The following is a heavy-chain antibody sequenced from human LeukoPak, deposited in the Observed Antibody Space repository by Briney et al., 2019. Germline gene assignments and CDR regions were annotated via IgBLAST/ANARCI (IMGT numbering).Heavy chain of an antibody. J-gene: IGHJ2*01. V-gene: IGHV3-33*06. CDR3: AKEVLDYEIPFWYFDL. Sequence: GGSLRLSCAASGFTFTTYGMHWVRQVPGKGLEWVTVIWYDGSNKFYSDSVKGRFTISRDNSKNTLYLQINTLRAEDTAVYHCAKEVLDYEIPFWYFDLWGLGTMVTVSS. D-gene: IGHD4-17*01. CDR2: IWYDGSNK. CDR1: GFTFTTYG.